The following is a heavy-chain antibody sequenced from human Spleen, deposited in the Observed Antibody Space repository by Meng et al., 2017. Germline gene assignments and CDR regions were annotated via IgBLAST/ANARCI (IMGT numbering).Heavy chain of an antibody. V-gene: IGHV3-66*02. D-gene: IGHD3-3*01. Sequence: ESLKISCAASGFTVSSNYMTWVRQAPGKGLEWVSLIYSDGSTYYADSVKGRFTVSRDSSKNTLYFQMNSLRVEDTAVYYCARDFMYDGDALDIWGQGTMVTVSS. CDR2: IYSDGST. CDR1: GFTVSSNY. J-gene: IGHJ3*02. CDR3: ARDFMYDGDALDI.